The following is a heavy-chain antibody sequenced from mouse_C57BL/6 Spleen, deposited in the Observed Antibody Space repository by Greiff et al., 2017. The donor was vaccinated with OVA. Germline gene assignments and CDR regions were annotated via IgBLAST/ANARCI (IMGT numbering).Heavy chain of an antibody. CDR2: IDPSDSET. CDR3: AREKLGEENYAMDY. J-gene: IGHJ4*01. CDR1: GYTFTSYW. V-gene: IGHV1-52*01. Sequence: QVQLQQPGAELVKPGASVKLSCKASGYTFTSYWMHWVKQRPGRGLEWIGNIDPSDSETHYNQKFKDKATLTVDKSSSTAYMQLSSLTSEDSAVYYCAREKLGEENYAMDYWVQGTSVTVSS.